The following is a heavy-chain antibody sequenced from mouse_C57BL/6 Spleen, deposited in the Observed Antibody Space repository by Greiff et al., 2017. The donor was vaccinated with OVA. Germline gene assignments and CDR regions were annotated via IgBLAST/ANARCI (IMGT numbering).Heavy chain of an antibody. CDR2: ISSGGDYI. V-gene: IGHV5-9-1*02. D-gene: IGHD4-1*02. J-gene: IGHJ3*01. Sequence: EVQVVESGEGLVKPGGSLKLSCAASGFTFSSYAMSWVRQTPEKRLEWVAYISSGGDYIYYADTVKGRFTISRDNARNTLYLQLSSLKSEDTAMYYCTRDNWDGAYWGQGTLVTVSA. CDR3: TRDNWDGAY. CDR1: GFTFSSYA.